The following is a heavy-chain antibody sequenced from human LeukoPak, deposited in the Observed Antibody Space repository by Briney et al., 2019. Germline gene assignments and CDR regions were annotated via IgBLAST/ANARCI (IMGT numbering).Heavy chain of an antibody. Sequence: SVNVRRSASRYTFTSYGIYWVRQAPGQGLEWMGWISAYNGNTDYAQNLQGRVTMTTDTSTSTAYMEMRSLRSDDTAVYYCARDQALAAAGEGYWGQGTPVTVSS. J-gene: IGHJ4*02. CDR3: ARDQALAAAGEGY. D-gene: IGHD6-13*01. CDR1: RYTFTSYG. V-gene: IGHV1-18*01. CDR2: ISAYNGNT.